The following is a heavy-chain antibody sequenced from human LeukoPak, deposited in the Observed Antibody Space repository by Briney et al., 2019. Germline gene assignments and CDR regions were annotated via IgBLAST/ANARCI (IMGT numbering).Heavy chain of an antibody. CDR2: IIPIFGTA. J-gene: IGHJ6*03. Sequence: SVKVSCKASGGTFSSYAISWVRQAPGQGLEWMGGIIPIFGTANYAQKFQGRVTITADESTSTAYMELSSLRSEDTAVYYCARSRYCSSTSCSYYYYYYMDVWGKGTTVTVSS. CDR3: ARSRYCSSTSCSYYYYYYMDV. CDR1: GGTFSSYA. V-gene: IGHV1-69*13. D-gene: IGHD2-2*01.